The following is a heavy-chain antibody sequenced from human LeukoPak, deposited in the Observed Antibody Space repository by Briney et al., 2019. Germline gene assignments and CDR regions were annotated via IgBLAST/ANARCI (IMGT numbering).Heavy chain of an antibody. CDR3: ARVRGYSYGYFDY. CDR1: GFTFDDYA. D-gene: IGHD5-18*01. CDR2: ISWNGATV. J-gene: IGHJ4*02. V-gene: IGHV3-9*01. Sequence: SRSLRLSCATSGFTFDDYAMHWVRQAPGKGLEWVSGISWNGATVGYADSVEGRFTISRDNANNSLYLQMNSLRAEDTALYYCARVRGYSYGYFDYWGQGTLVTVSS.